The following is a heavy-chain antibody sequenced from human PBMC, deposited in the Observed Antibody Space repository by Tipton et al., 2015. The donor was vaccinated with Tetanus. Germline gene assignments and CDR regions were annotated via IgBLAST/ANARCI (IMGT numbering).Heavy chain of an antibody. CDR1: GGSISGSPFF. V-gene: IGHV4-30-4*01. CDR2: IYYSGST. Sequence: TLSLTCSVSGGSISGSPFFWNWIRQQPGKGPEGIGYIYYSGSTFYNPSFESRVTISVDTAKNQFSLNLTSVTAADTAVYFCARGPRVGTIVVPSAIWFDAWGQGTLVTVSS. D-gene: IGHD2-21*01. J-gene: IGHJ5*02. CDR3: ARGPRVGTIVVPSAIWFDA.